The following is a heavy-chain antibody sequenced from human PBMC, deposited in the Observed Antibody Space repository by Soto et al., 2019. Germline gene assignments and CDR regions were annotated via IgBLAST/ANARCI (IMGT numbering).Heavy chain of an antibody. CDR3: AREYYYDSSGYYYGMDV. CDR1: GGTFSSYA. D-gene: IGHD3-22*01. J-gene: IGHJ6*02. CDR2: IIPIFGTA. Sequence: QVQLVQSGAEVKKPGSSVKVSCKASGGTFSSYAISWVRQAPGQGLEWMGGIIPIFGTANYAQKFQGRVTITADESTSTAYMELSSLRSDDTAVYYCAREYYYDSSGYYYGMDVWGQGTTVTVSS. V-gene: IGHV1-69*01.